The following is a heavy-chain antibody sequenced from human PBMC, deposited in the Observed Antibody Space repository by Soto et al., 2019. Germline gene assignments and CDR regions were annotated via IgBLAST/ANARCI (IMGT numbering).Heavy chain of an antibody. CDR2: IKSKTDGGTT. Sequence: EVQLVESGGGLVKPGGSLRLSCAASGFTFSNAWMNWVRQAPGKGLEWVGRIKSKTDGGTTDYAAPVKGRFTISRDDSKNTLYLQMNSLKTEDTAVYYCTTESVLWFGELVGYWGQGTLVTVSS. CDR1: GFTFSNAW. D-gene: IGHD3-10*01. J-gene: IGHJ4*02. CDR3: TTESVLWFGELVGY. V-gene: IGHV3-15*07.